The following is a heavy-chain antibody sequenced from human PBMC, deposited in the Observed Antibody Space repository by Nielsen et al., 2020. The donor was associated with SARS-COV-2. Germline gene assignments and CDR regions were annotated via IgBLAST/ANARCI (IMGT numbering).Heavy chain of an antibody. J-gene: IGHJ4*02. D-gene: IGHD5-18*01. V-gene: IGHV1-2*06. CDR3: AREGRGYSYGYPFDY. CDR2: INPDTIGT. Sequence: ASVKVSCKASGYTFTGHYIHWVRQAPGQGLEWVGRINPDTIGTNSAQEFQGRVTMTWDTSVSTAYMELRSLRSDDTAVYYCAREGRGYSYGYPFDYWGQGSLITVSS. CDR1: GYTFTGHY.